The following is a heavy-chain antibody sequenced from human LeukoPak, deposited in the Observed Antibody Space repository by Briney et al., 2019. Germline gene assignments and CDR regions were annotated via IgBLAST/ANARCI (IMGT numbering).Heavy chain of an antibody. CDR3: ARGIVVVTTINWYFDL. CDR1: GFTFSSYI. CDR2: ISSSSSTI. Sequence: GGSLRLSCAASGFTFSSYIINWVRQAPGKGLEWVSYISSSSSTIYYADSVKGRFTISRDNAKNSLYLQMNSLRAEDTAVYYCARGIVVVTTINWYFDLWGRGTLVTVSS. V-gene: IGHV3-48*01. J-gene: IGHJ2*01. D-gene: IGHD3-22*01.